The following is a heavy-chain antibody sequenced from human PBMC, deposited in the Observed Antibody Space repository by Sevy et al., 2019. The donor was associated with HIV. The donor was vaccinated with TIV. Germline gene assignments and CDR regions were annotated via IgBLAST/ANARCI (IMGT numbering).Heavy chain of an antibody. D-gene: IGHD3-3*01. CDR3: ARDQQYYDFWSGYSWRRMSS. CDR2: ISGGGSST. Sequence: GGSLRLSCAASGFTFSSYAMTWVRQAPGKGLEWVSGISGGGSSTYYADSVKGRFTISRDNSKNTLYLQMKSLRAEDTAVYYCARDQQYYDFWSGYSWRRMSSWGQGTLVTVSS. V-gene: IGHV3-23*01. CDR1: GFTFSSYA. J-gene: IGHJ5*02.